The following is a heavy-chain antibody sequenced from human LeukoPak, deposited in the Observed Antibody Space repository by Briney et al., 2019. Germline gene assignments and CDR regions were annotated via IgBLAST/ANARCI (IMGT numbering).Heavy chain of an antibody. J-gene: IGHJ6*02. CDR2: MNTNSGNT. V-gene: IGHV1-8*02. Sequence: ASVTVSFKASGYTFTNYGISWVRQAPGQGVEGMGWMNTNSGNTGYAQKFQGRVTMTRNTSISTAYMELSSLRSEDTAVYYCARGGGGYDHYYYYYYGMDVWGQGTTVTVSS. CDR3: ARGGGGYDHYYYYYYGMDV. D-gene: IGHD5-12*01. CDR1: GYTFTNYG.